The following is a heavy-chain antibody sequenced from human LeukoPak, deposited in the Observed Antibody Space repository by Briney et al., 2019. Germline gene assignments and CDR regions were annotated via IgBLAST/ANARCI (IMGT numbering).Heavy chain of an antibody. CDR1: GFDFNDYA. CDR2: IAYNGNPT. V-gene: IGHV3-30*04. D-gene: IGHD3-10*01. CDR3: ARDPVGGNPDYLDL. Sequence: GGSLRLSCAASGFDFNDYAMHWVRQAPGKGLEWVAVIAYNGNPTIYTDCVKGRFTISRDNSKNTLFLQMDSLTTEDTAVYYCARDPVGGNPDYLDLWGQGTLVTVSS. J-gene: IGHJ4*02.